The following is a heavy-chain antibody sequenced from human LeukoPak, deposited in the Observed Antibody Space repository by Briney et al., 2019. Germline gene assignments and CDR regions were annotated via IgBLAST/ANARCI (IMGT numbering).Heavy chain of an antibody. D-gene: IGHD2-8*01. Sequence: GESLKISCKGSGYSFTSYWIGWVRQMPGKGLEWMGIIYPGDSDTRYSPSFQGQVTISADKSISTAYLQWSSLKASDTAMYYCARHGYCTNGVCYAPDYWGQGTLVTVSS. CDR2: IYPGDSDT. V-gene: IGHV5-51*01. CDR3: ARHGYCTNGVCYAPDY. CDR1: GYSFTSYW. J-gene: IGHJ4*02.